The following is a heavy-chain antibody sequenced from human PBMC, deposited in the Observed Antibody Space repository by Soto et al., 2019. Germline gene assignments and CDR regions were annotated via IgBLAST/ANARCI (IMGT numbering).Heavy chain of an antibody. J-gene: IGHJ4*02. D-gene: IGHD3-3*01. Sequence: SETLSLTCTVSGGSISSGGYYWSWIRQHPGKGLEWIGYIYYSGSTYYNPSLKSRVTISVDTSKNQFSLKLSSVTAADTAVYYCARVRDTIFGVVSHFDYWGQGTLVTVSS. V-gene: IGHV4-31*03. CDR2: IYYSGST. CDR3: ARVRDTIFGVVSHFDY. CDR1: GGSISSGGYY.